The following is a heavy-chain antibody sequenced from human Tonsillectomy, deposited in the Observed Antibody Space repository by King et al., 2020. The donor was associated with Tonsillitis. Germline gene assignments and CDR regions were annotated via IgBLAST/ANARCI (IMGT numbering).Heavy chain of an antibody. V-gene: IGHV1-58*01. CDR1: GFTFTSSA. Sequence: QLVQSGPEVKKPGTSVKVSCKASGFTFTSSAVQWVRQARGQRLEWIGWIVVGSGNTNYAQKFQERVTITRDMSTSTAYMEMSSLRSEDTAVYYCAADRPGGGASGAFDIWGQGTMVTVSS. D-gene: IGHD3-16*01. CDR3: AADRPGGGASGAFDI. J-gene: IGHJ3*02. CDR2: IVVGSGNT.